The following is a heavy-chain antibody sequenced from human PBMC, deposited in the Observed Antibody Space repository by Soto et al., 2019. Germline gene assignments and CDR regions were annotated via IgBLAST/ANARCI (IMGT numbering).Heavy chain of an antibody. Sequence: QVHLVESGGGVVQPGRSLRLSCADSGFTFSYYGMHWVRQAPGKGLEWVAFISYDENHKYYADSVKGRFTISRDNSNNTLFLQMSSLRAEDKATYYCAKDGYDGGSIPGWFGHWGQGTLVSVSS. CDR3: AKDGYDGGSIPGWFGH. CDR2: ISYDENHK. CDR1: GFTFSYYG. J-gene: IGHJ5*02. D-gene: IGHD2-21*01. V-gene: IGHV3-30*18.